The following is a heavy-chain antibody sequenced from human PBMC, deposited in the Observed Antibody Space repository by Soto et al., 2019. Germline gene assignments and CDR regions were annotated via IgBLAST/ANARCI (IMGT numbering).Heavy chain of an antibody. Sequence: GGSLRLSCAASGFTFSNAWMSWVRQAPGKGLEWVGRIKSKADGGTTDYAAPVKGRFTISRDDSKNTLYLQMNSLKTEDTAVYYCTYAGEWLLRTYYYYGMDVWGQGTTVTVSS. CDR1: GFTFSNAW. V-gene: IGHV3-15*01. CDR3: TYAGEWLLRTYYYYGMDV. J-gene: IGHJ6*02. D-gene: IGHD3-3*01. CDR2: IKSKADGGTT.